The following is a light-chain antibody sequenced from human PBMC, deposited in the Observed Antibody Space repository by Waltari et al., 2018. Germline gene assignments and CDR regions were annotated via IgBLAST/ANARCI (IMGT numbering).Light chain of an antibody. CDR2: EAS. Sequence: EVVMTQSPATLSVSPGERATLSCRASQSVTSNLAWYQQKPGQAPRLLMYEASTRATGISARFSGSGSGTQFTLTISSLQSEDSAVYYCQQYNRWPPITFGQGTRLEIK. V-gene: IGKV3-15*01. CDR1: QSVTSN. J-gene: IGKJ5*01. CDR3: QQYNRWPPIT.